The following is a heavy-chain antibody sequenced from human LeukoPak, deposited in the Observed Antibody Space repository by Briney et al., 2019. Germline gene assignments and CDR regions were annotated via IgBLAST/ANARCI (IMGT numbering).Heavy chain of an antibody. Sequence: PSETLSLTCTVSGGSISSYYWSWIRQPPGKGLEWIGYIYYSGSTYYNPSLKSRVTISVDTSKNQFSLKLSSVTAADTAVYYCAGQWELPPRLFDYWGQGTLVTVSS. CDR1: GGSISSYY. CDR3: AGQWELPPRLFDY. J-gene: IGHJ4*02. D-gene: IGHD1-26*01. V-gene: IGHV4-59*04. CDR2: IYYSGST.